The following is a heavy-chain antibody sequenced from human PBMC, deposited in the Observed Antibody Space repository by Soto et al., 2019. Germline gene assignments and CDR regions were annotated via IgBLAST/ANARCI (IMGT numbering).Heavy chain of an antibody. CDR1: GFTFSSYA. CDR3: ARRSSSWYFDY. CDR2: ISGSGDST. J-gene: IGHJ4*02. Sequence: EVQLLESGGGLVQPGGSLRLSCAASGFTFSSYAMNWVRQAPGKGLEWGSVISGSGDSTYYAASVKGRFTISRDNSKNTLYLQMNSLRAEDTAIYYCARRSSSWYFDYWGQGTLVTVSS. V-gene: IGHV3-23*01. D-gene: IGHD6-13*01.